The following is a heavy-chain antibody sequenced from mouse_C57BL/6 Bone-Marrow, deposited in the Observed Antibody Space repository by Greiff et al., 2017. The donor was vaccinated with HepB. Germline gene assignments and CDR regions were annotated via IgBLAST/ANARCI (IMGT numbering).Heavy chain of an antibody. Sequence: VHLVESGPGLVQPSQSLSITCTVSGFSLTSYGVHWVRQSPGKGLEWLGVIWSGGSTDYNAAFISRLSISKDNSKSQVFFKMNSLQADDTAIYYCARKALVYYYAMDYWGQGTSVTVSS. CDR1: GFSLTSYG. CDR2: IWSGGST. V-gene: IGHV2-2*01. CDR3: ARKALVYYYAMDY. D-gene: IGHD1-1*02. J-gene: IGHJ4*01.